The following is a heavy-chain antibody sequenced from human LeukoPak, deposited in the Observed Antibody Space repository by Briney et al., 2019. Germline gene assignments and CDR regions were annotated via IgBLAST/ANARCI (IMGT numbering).Heavy chain of an antibody. CDR1: GYTFTSYY. J-gene: IGHJ6*02. CDR3: ARNSPSDCSGGSCSPWYYYGMDV. CDR2: INPNSGGT. D-gene: IGHD2-15*01. Sequence: ASVKVSCKASGYTFTSYYMHWVRQAPGQGLEWMGWINPNSGGTNYAQKFQGWVTMTRDTSISTAYMELSRLRSDDTAVYYCARNSPSDCSGGSCSPWYYYGMDVWGQGTTVTVSS. V-gene: IGHV1-2*04.